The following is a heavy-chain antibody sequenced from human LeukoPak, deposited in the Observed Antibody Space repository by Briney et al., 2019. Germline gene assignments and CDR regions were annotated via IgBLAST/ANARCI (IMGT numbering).Heavy chain of an antibody. D-gene: IGHD4-17*01. Sequence: SVKVSCEASGGTFSSYAISWVRQAPGQGLEWMGGIIPIFGTANYAQKFQGRVTITTDESTSTAYMELSSLRSEDTAVYYCARVSAYGDYVVDYWGQGTLVTVSS. CDR3: ARVSAYGDYVVDY. CDR1: GGTFSSYA. V-gene: IGHV1-69*05. CDR2: IIPIFGTA. J-gene: IGHJ4*02.